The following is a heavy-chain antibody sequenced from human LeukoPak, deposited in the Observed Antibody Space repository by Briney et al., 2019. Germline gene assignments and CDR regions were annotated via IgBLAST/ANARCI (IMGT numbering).Heavy chain of an antibody. CDR3: AKGPSSSWYFGVWTVAGQYFDY. Sequence: PGGSLRLSCAAPGFTFGDYGMSWVRHAPGKVLGRVSGFNWNGGSTSYADTVKGRFTISRDNAKNPLYLQMNSLRAEDTAVYYCAKGPSSSWYFGVWTVAGQYFDYWGQGTLVTVSS. CDR2: FNWNGGST. D-gene: IGHD6-13*01. J-gene: IGHJ4*02. CDR1: GFTFGDYG. V-gene: IGHV3-20*04.